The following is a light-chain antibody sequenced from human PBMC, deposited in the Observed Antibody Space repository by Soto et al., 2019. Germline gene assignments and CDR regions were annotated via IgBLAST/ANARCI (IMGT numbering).Light chain of an antibody. CDR1: QSISRY. CDR2: GAY. Sequence: DIQMTQSPSSLSASVGDRVTITCRASQSISRYLNWYQQKPGKAPKLLIQGAYPLQSGAPSRFSGHVSGTNFTLTISSLQPEYSATYYCQQSSITPYTFGQGTKLEIK. J-gene: IGKJ2*01. V-gene: IGKV1-39*01. CDR3: QQSSITPYT.